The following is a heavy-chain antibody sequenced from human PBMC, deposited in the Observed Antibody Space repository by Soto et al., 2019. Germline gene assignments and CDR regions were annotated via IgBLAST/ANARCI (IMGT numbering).Heavy chain of an antibody. Sequence: QLQLQESGPGLVKPSETLSLTCTVSGGSISSSSYYWGWIRQPPGKGLEWIGSIYYSGSTYYNPSLKSRVTISVDTSKNQFSLKLSSVTAADTAVYYCARPVVGGTLNAFDIWGQGTMVTVSS. CDR2: IYYSGST. J-gene: IGHJ3*02. CDR3: ARPVVGGTLNAFDI. V-gene: IGHV4-39*01. CDR1: GGSISSSSYY. D-gene: IGHD1-1*01.